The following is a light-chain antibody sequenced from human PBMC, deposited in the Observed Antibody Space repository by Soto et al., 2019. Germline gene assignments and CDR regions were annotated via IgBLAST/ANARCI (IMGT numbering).Light chain of an antibody. V-gene: IGKV1-17*03. J-gene: IGKJ3*01. Sequence: DIQMTQSPSAMSASVGDRITITCRASQGVSNRLVWFQQKPGKVPKRLIFAATLLQSGVPSRFRASGSGKELALTVSGLQAEDFATYYCLQHNSYHWTLGPGAKADI. CDR2: AAT. CDR3: LQHNSYHWT. CDR1: QGVSNR.